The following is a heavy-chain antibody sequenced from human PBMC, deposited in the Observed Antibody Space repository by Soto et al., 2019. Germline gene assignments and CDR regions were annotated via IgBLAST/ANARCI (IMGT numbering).Heavy chain of an antibody. Sequence: SETLSLNCAVYRGSFSGYYWSWIRQPPGKGLEWIGEINHSGSTNYNPSLKSRVPISVDTSKNQFSLKLSSVTAADTAVYYCARVATDFDYWGQGTMVTVSS. CDR3: ARVATDFDY. D-gene: IGHD5-12*01. CDR1: RGSFSGYY. CDR2: INHSGST. V-gene: IGHV4-34*01. J-gene: IGHJ4*02.